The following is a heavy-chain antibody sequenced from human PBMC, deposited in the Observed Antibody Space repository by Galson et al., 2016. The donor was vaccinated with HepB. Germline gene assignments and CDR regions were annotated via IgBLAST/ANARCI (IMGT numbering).Heavy chain of an antibody. V-gene: IGHV1-18*01. D-gene: IGHD7-27*01. CDR3: ARDGGTGDLYFDY. CDR1: GYTFIHYG. CDR2: ISAYNGNT. Sequence: SVKVSCKASGYTFIHYGITWMRQAPGQGLEWMGGISAYNGNTNYAQKYQGRVTMTRNTSTGTVYMELRSLRAEDTAVYYCARDGGTGDLYFDYWGQGTLVTVSS. J-gene: IGHJ4*02.